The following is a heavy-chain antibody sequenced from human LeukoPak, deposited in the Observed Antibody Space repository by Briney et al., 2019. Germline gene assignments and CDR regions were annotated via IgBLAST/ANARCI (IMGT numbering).Heavy chain of an antibody. CDR3: ARDLAGVVGVTAWFDP. Sequence: ASVKVSCSASAYTFTSYAISWVRQAPGQGLEWMGWISASNGNTNYAQKLHGRVTMTTDTSTNTVYMELRSPRFDDTAVYYCARDLAGVVGVTAWFDPWGQGTLVTVSS. V-gene: IGHV1-18*01. J-gene: IGHJ5*02. D-gene: IGHD1-26*01. CDR1: AYTFTSYA. CDR2: ISASNGNT.